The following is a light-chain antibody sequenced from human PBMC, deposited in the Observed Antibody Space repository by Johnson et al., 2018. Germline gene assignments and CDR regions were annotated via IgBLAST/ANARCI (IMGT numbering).Light chain of an antibody. CDR3: GTWDSSRRAGIV. CDR2: ENN. J-gene: IGLJ1*01. CDR1: SSNIGNNY. V-gene: IGLV1-51*02. Sequence: QSVLTQPPSVSAAPGQKVTISCSGSSSNIGNNYVSWYQQLPGTAPKLLIYENNKRTSGIPDRFSGSKSGTSATLGITGLQTGGEADYYCGTWDSSRRAGIVFGTGTKVPVL.